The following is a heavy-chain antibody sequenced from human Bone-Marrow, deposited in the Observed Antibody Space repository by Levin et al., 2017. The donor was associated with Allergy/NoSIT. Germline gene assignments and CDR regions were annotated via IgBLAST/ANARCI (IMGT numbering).Heavy chain of an antibody. Sequence: GGSLRLSCAASGFTFSNYGMNWVRQAPGKGLEWVSHITSSGTIIYTADSVKGRFTISRDNAKNSLYLQMNSLRDEDTAVYYCARDSAGDCISAPCFFCDYWGQGTLVSVSS. CDR2: ITSSGTII. CDR1: GFTFSNYG. D-gene: IGHD2-2*01. CDR3: ARDSAGDCISAPCFFCDY. J-gene: IGHJ4*02. V-gene: IGHV3-48*02.